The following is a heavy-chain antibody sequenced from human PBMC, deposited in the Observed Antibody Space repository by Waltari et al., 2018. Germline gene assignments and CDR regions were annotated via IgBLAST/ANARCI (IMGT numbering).Heavy chain of an antibody. D-gene: IGHD3-10*01. Sequence: QLQLQESGPGLVKPSETLSLTCTVSGGSISSSSYYWGWIRQPPGKGREGIGSIYYSGSTYYNPPLKSRGTISVDTSKNHFALKLSSVTAAETAVYYCARGGAGFDYWGQGTLVTVSS. V-gene: IGHV4-39*07. CDR1: GGSISSSSYY. J-gene: IGHJ4*02. CDR3: ARGGAGFDY. CDR2: IYYSGST.